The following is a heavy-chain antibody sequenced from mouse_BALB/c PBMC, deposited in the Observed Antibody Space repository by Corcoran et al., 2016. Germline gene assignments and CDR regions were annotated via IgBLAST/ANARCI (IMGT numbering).Heavy chain of an antibody. CDR3: ARWDWYFDV. CDR2: IDPANVNT. Sequence: EVQLQQSGAELVKPGASVKLSCTASGFNIQDTYMHWVKQRPEQGLEWIGRIDPANVNTKYDPKFQGKATITADTSSNTSYRQLSSLTSEDTAVYYCARWDWYFDVWGAGTTVTVSS. CDR1: GFNIQDTY. V-gene: IGHV14-3*02. J-gene: IGHJ1*01.